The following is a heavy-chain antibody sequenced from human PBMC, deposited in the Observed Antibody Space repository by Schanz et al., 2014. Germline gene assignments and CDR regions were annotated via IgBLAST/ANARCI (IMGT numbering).Heavy chain of an antibody. CDR3: ASSSYRLLSYYYAMDV. J-gene: IGHJ6*02. D-gene: IGHD1-26*01. Sequence: EVQLVESGGGLVQPGGSLRLSCAASGFTFSSYWMSWVRQAPGKGLECISYISSRGTTIYYADSVKGRFTISRDNAENSLYLQMSSLRAEDTAVYYCASSSYRLLSYYYAMDVWGQGTTVTVSS. CDR1: GFTFSSYW. CDR2: ISSRGTTI. V-gene: IGHV3-48*04.